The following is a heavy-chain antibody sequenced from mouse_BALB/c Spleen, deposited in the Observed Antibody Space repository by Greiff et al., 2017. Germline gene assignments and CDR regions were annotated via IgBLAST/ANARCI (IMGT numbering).Heavy chain of an antibody. Sequence: VQLQQSGAELAKPGASVKMSCKASGYTFTSYWMHWVKQRPGQGLEWIGYINPSTGYTEYNQKFKDKATLTADKSSSTAYMQLSSLTSEDSAVYYCAREGLYYYPFAYWGQGTLVTVSA. CDR2: INPSTGYT. CDR3: AREGLYYYPFAY. D-gene: IGHD1-1*01. V-gene: IGHV1-7*01. J-gene: IGHJ3*01. CDR1: GYTFTSYW.